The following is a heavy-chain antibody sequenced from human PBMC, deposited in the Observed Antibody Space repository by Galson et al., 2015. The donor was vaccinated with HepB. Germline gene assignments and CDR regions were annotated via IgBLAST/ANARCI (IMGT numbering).Heavy chain of an antibody. Sequence: SLRLSCAASGFAFSASHMTWIRQAPGGRLEWLSYIVPSASTMYYADSVRGRFTISRDNAKETLYLQLSSLRAEDTAVYYCAGGHNALEVWGQGTTVTVSS. CDR1: GFAFSASH. D-gene: IGHD1-1*01. CDR2: IVPSASTM. CDR3: AGGHNALEV. V-gene: IGHV3-11*01. J-gene: IGHJ6*02.